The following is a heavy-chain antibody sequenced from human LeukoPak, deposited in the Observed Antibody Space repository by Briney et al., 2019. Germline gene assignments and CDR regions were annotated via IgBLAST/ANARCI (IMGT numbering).Heavy chain of an antibody. V-gene: IGHV1-69*04. Sequence: ASVKVSCKASGGTFSSYAISWVRQAPGQGLEWMGRIIPILGIANYAQKFQGRVTITADKSTSTAYMELSSLRSEDTAVYYCARNEGLYDSSGYYSPLGYWGQGTLVTVSS. D-gene: IGHD3-22*01. CDR2: IIPILGIA. CDR3: ARNEGLYDSSGYYSPLGY. J-gene: IGHJ4*02. CDR1: GGTFSSYA.